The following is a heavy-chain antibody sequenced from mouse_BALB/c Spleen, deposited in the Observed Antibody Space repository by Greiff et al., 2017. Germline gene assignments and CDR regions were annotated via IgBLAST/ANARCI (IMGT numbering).Heavy chain of an antibody. V-gene: IGHV1S22*01. Sequence: LQQPGSELVRPGASVKLSCKASGYTFTSYWMHWVKQRHGQGLEWIGNIYPGSGSTNYDEKFKSKGTLTVDTSSSTAYMHLSSLTSEDSAVYYCTRSKGWSYAMDYWGQGTSVTVSS. J-gene: IGHJ4*01. CDR3: TRSKGWSYAMDY. D-gene: IGHD2-3*01. CDR2: IYPGSGST. CDR1: GYTFTSYW.